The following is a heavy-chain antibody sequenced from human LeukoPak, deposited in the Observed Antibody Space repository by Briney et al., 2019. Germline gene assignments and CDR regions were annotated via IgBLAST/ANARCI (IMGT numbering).Heavy chain of an antibody. Sequence: SETLSLTCTVSGDSISSGGYYWSWIRQHPGKGLEWISYIYYSGRPYYNPSLKSRLAISLDTSKNQFSLRLNSVTAADTAVYYCARGLPGEKAFDYWGQGTLVTVSS. CDR3: ARGLPGEKAFDY. V-gene: IGHV4-31*03. CDR2: IYYSGRP. J-gene: IGHJ4*02. D-gene: IGHD2-2*01. CDR1: GDSISSGGYY.